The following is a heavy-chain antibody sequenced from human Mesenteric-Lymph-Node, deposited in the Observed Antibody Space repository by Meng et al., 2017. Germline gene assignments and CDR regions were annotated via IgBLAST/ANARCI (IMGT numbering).Heavy chain of an antibody. J-gene: IGHJ3*02. CDR1: GFTFSSYA. CDR2: ISGSGGST. D-gene: IGHD3-10*01. Sequence: GESLKISCAASGFTFSSYAMSWVRQAPGKGLEWVSAISGSGGSTYYADSVKGRFTISRDNAKNSLYLQMNALRAEDTAVYYCARDPSPKLGRSHYDALDIWGQGTMVTVSS. CDR3: ARDPSPKLGRSHYDALDI. V-gene: IGHV3-23*01.